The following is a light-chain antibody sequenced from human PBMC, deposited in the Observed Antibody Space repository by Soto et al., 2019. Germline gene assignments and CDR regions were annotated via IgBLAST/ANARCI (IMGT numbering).Light chain of an antibody. CDR1: RIVTGT. CDR3: QQYNNWPTWT. Sequence: ELVWTRFPPTLSFSLGERATLSCGAIRIVTGTLPGYQQKPGQAPSLLSYGASTRATGIPARFSGSGSGTEFTLTISSLQSEDFAVYYCQQYNNWPTWTFGQGTKVEIK. V-gene: IGKV3-15*01. CDR2: GAS. J-gene: IGKJ1*01.